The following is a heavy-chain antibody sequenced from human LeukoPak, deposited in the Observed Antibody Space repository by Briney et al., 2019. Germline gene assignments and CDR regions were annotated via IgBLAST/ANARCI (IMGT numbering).Heavy chain of an antibody. CDR3: AYELVGATDFDY. D-gene: IGHD1-26*01. J-gene: IGHJ4*02. CDR2: IRYDGSDK. V-gene: IGHV3-30*02. CDR1: GFIFSNYG. Sequence: GGSLRLSCAASGFIFSNYGMHWVRQAPGKWLEWVAFIRYDGSDKYYADSVRGRFTISRDNSKNTLYLQMNSLRAEDTAVYYCAYELVGATDFDYWGQGTLVTVSS.